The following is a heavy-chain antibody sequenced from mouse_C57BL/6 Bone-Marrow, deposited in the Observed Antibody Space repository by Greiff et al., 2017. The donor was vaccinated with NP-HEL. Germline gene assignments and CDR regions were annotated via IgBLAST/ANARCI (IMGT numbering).Heavy chain of an antibody. CDR2: IYPGDGDT. J-gene: IGHJ2*01. Sequence: QVQLQQSGPELVKPGASVKISCKASGYAFSSSWMNWVKQRPGKGLEWIGRIYPGDGDTNYNGKFKGKATLTADKSSSTAYMQLSSLTSEDSAVYFCALRERHITTVVASRDYWGQGTTLTVSS. V-gene: IGHV1-82*01. D-gene: IGHD1-1*01. CDR1: GYAFSSSW. CDR3: ALRERHITTVVASRDY.